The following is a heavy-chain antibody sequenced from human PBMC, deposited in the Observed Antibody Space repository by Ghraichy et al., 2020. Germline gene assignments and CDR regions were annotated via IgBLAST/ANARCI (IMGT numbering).Heavy chain of an antibody. J-gene: IGHJ6*02. CDR1: GFTFSSYA. Sequence: SCAASGFTFSSYAMHWVRQAPGKGLEYVSAISSNGGSTYYANSVKGRFTISRDNSKNTLYLQMGSLRAEDMAVYYCARWGATHYYYGMDVWGQGTTVTVSS. D-gene: IGHD1-26*01. V-gene: IGHV3-64*01. CDR2: ISSNGGST. CDR3: ARWGATHYYYGMDV.